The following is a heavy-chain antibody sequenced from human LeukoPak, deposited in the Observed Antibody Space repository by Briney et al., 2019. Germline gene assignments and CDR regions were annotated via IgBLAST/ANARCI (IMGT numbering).Heavy chain of an antibody. J-gene: IGHJ3*02. CDR3: ARVDVRGSGHDAFDI. V-gene: IGHV1-69*13. Sequence: ASVKVSCKASGGTFSSYAISWVRQAPGQGLEWRGGIIPIFATANYAQKFQGKVTITADESTSTAYMELSSLRSEDTAVYYCARVDVRGSGHDAFDIWGQGTMVTVSS. D-gene: IGHD1-26*01. CDR1: GGTFSSYA. CDR2: IIPIFATA.